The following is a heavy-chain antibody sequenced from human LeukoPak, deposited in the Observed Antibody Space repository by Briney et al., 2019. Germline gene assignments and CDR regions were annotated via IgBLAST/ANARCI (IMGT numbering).Heavy chain of an antibody. Sequence: GGSLRLSCAASGFTFSSYSMNWVRQAPGKGLEWVSSISSSSSYIYYADSVKGRFTISRDNAKNSLYLQMNSLRAEDTAVYYCARAVAGTTVDYWGQGTLVTVSS. CDR2: ISSSSSYI. J-gene: IGHJ4*02. D-gene: IGHD6-19*01. CDR1: GFTFSSYS. CDR3: ARAVAGTTVDY. V-gene: IGHV3-21*01.